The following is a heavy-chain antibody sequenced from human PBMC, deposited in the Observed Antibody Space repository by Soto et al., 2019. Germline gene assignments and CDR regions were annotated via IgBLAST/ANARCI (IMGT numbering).Heavy chain of an antibody. D-gene: IGHD4-17*01. V-gene: IGHV4-59*01. CDR3: ARFSTVRYFDY. CDR2: IYDSGRT. J-gene: IGHJ4*02. CDR1: GGSISGYY. Sequence: SETLSLTCTVSGGSISGYYWSWIRQPPGKGLEWIGYIYDSGRTTYNPSLKSRVTISVDTSKNQFSLKLSSVTAADTAVYCCARFSTVRYFDYWGQGTLVTVSS.